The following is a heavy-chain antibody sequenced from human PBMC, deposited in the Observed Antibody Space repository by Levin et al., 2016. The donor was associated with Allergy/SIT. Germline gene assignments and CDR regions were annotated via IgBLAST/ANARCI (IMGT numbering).Heavy chain of an antibody. V-gene: IGHV3-23*01. CDR1: GFTFGNYA. CDR2: ISGSGSRT. CDR3: ARFMDCGGDCASDY. J-gene: IGHJ4*02. Sequence: GESLKISCAASGFTFGNYAMNWVRQAPGKGLEWTSSISGSGSRTYYADSVKGRFAVSRENSKNTLYLQMNSLRADDTAIYHCARFMDCGGDCASDYWGRGALVTVSS. D-gene: IGHD2-21*02.